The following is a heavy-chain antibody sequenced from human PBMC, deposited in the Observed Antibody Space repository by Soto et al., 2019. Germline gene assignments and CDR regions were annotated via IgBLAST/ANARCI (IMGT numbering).Heavy chain of an antibody. D-gene: IGHD3-16*01. V-gene: IGHV2-5*02. CDR2: IYWDDDK. Sequence: QIILKESGTTLVKPTQTLTLTCTFFGFSHSTIGVGVGWIRQPPGQALGWLAIIYWDDDKLYSPSPKSRLTSTKDIYKNQVVLTVTYMDPVDTSTGYCAYREGVGEMRRWGQGPLVTVSA. CDR3: AYREGVGEMRR. J-gene: IGHJ4*02. CDR1: GFSHSTIGVG.